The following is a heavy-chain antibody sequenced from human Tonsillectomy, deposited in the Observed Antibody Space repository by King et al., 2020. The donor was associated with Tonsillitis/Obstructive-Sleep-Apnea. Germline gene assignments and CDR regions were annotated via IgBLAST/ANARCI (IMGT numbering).Heavy chain of an antibody. Sequence: VQLVESGGGVVQPGRSLRLSCAASGFTFSSYGMHWVRQAPGKGLEGVAVISYDGSYKYYADSVKGRFTISRDNSKNTLYLQMNSLRAEDTAVYYCAKTGSTGTTFYYFDYWGQGTLVTVSS. D-gene: IGHD1-7*01. CDR2: ISYDGSYK. CDR3: AKTGSTGTTFYYFDY. CDR1: GFTFSSYG. V-gene: IGHV3-30*18. J-gene: IGHJ4*02.